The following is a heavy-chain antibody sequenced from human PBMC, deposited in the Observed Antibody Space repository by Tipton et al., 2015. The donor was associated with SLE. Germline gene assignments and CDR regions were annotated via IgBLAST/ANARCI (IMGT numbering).Heavy chain of an antibody. Sequence: GSLRLSCAASGFTFTSYVINWVRQAPGKGLEWVSVIYSSGSTGYADSVKGRFTISRDKSKNTLFLQMNSLRIEDTAVYYCSRDGRRFLEWSDAFDIWGQGTMVTVSS. J-gene: IGHJ3*02. CDR3: SRDGRRFLEWSDAFDI. D-gene: IGHD3-3*01. V-gene: IGHV3-53*05. CDR1: GFTFTSYV. CDR2: IYSSGST.